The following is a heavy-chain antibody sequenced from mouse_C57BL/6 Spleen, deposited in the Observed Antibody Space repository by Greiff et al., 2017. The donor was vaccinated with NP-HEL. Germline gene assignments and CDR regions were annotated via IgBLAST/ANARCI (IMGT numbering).Heavy chain of an antibody. Sequence: EVKLQESGPGLVKPSQSLSLTCSVTGYSITSGYYWNWIRQFPGNKLEWMGYISYDGSNNYNPSLKNRISITRDTSKNQFFLKLNSVTTEDTATYYCARCRLYDGYYDAMDYWGQGTSVTVSS. CDR1: GYSITSGYY. J-gene: IGHJ4*01. CDR3: ARCRLYDGYYDAMDY. D-gene: IGHD2-3*01. CDR2: ISYDGSN. V-gene: IGHV3-6*01.